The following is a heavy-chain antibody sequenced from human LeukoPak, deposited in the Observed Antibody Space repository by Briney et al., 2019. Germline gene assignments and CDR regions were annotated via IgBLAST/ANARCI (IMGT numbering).Heavy chain of an antibody. J-gene: IGHJ4*02. V-gene: IGHV4-30-4*01. CDR2: IYYSGST. Sequence: PSGTQSLTCAVSGGSISSGDYYWSWIRQPPGKGLEWIGYIYYSGSTYYNPSLKSRLTMSVDTSNNLFSLKLSSVTAADTAVYYCARTDSSGYYGAYWGQGTLVTVSS. CDR3: ARTDSSGYYGAY. CDR1: GGSISSGDYY. D-gene: IGHD3-22*01.